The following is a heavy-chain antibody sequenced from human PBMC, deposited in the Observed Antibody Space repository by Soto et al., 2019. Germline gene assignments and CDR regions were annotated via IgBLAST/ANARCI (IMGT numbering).Heavy chain of an antibody. V-gene: IGHV5-51*01. CDR2: IYPGDSDI. D-gene: IGHD2-2*01. Sequence: PGESLKISCKGSGYSFTSYWIAWVRQVPGKGLELMGVIYPGDSDIRYSPSFQGQVTISADTSISTVYLQWDSLKASDTAIYHCARESTGQFDYWGQGTQVTVSS. CDR3: ARESTGQFDY. J-gene: IGHJ4*02. CDR1: GYSFTSYW.